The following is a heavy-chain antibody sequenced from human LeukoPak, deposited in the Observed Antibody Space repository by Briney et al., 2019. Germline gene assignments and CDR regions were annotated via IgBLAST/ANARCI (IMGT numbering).Heavy chain of an antibody. Sequence: SGGSLRLSCAASGFTFSNYAMSWVRQVPGKVPEWVAAITGSGDGTYYADSVKGRFTISRDNSKTTLYLQVNGLRAEDTAIYYCAKGSRSSRPYYFDHWGQGTLVTASS. CDR2: ITGSGDGT. V-gene: IGHV3-23*01. J-gene: IGHJ4*02. D-gene: IGHD6-6*01. CDR1: GFTFSNYA. CDR3: AKGSRSSRPYYFDH.